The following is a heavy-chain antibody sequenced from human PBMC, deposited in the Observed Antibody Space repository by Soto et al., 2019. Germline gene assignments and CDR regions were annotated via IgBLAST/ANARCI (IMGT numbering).Heavy chain of an antibody. J-gene: IGHJ4*02. CDR1: GGSISSGGYY. Sequence: SETLSLTWTVSGGSISSGGYYWSWIRQHPGKGLEWIGYIYYSGSTYYNPSLKSRVTISVDTSKNQFSLKLSSVTAADTAVYYCARVLVGVPRLDYWGQGTLVTVSS. CDR3: ARVLVGVPRLDY. D-gene: IGHD2-2*01. CDR2: IYYSGST. V-gene: IGHV4-31*02.